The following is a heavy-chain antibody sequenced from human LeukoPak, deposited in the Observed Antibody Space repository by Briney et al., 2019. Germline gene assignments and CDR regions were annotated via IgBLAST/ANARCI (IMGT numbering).Heavy chain of an antibody. CDR3: AKDRFGSRSPNWFGP. D-gene: IGHD3-10*01. CDR2: IRGGGGDI. V-gene: IGHV3-23*01. J-gene: IGHJ5*02. CDR1: GFTFSRYA. Sequence: GGSLRLSCAGSGFTFSRYAMSWIPQVPGQAMESAPAIRGGGGDIFYTDSVEGRFTISRDNSKNTLYLQMNGLRAGDTAVYYCAKDRFGSRSPNWFGPWGQGTLVSVSS.